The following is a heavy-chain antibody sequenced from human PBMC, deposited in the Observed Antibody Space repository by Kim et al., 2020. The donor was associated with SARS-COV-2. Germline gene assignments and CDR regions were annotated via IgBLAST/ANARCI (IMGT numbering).Heavy chain of an antibody. V-gene: IGHV3-73*01. D-gene: IGHD1-1*01. CDR3: CGTTEVPAGTVY. Sequence: GGSLRLSCAASGIVLSDSFLHWVRQASGKGPEWVGRIRSKANSDATAYAASVKGRFIISRDDAHNTAYLQMNSLESEDTAVYYCCGTTEVPAGTVYWGQGTLVTVSS. CDR2: IRSKANSDAT. J-gene: IGHJ4*02. CDR1: GIVLSDSF.